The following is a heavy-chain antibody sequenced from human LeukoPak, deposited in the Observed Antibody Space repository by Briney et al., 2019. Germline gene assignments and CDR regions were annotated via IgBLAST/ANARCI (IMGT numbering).Heavy chain of an antibody. CDR1: GYTFSSYA. CDR2: KSYDGSNK. V-gene: IGHV3-30*01. Sequence: GGSLRLSCAAPGYTFSSYARHWVRQAPAKGLEWVAVKSYDGSNKYYADSVKGRFTISRDNSKNTLYLQMNSLRAEDTAVYYCARTGRDGYNFYYWGQGTLVTVSS. D-gene: IGHD5-24*01. CDR3: ARTGRDGYNFYY. J-gene: IGHJ4*02.